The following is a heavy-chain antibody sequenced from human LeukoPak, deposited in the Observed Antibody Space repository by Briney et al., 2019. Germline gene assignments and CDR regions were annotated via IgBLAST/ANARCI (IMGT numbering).Heavy chain of an antibody. CDR2: IRYDGSNK. Sequence: PGGSLRLSCATSGFTFSSYGMHWVRLPPGKGLEWVAFIRYDGSNKYYADSVKGRFTISRDNSKNTVYLQMNSLRGEDTAVYYCAKDRSPHYDFWSGYSGRYFDHWGQGTLVTVSS. J-gene: IGHJ4*02. D-gene: IGHD3-3*01. V-gene: IGHV3-30*02. CDR1: GFTFSSYG. CDR3: AKDRSPHYDFWSGYSGRYFDH.